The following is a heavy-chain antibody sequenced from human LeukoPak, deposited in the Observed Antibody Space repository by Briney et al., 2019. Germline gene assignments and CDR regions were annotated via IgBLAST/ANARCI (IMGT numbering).Heavy chain of an antibody. CDR1: GGSISSGSYY. Sequence: PSETLSLTCTVSGGSISSGSYYWSWIRQPAGKGLEWIGRIYTSGSTNYNPSLKSRVTVSVDTSKNQFSLKLSSVTAADTAVYYCARDRPVYCSGTRCYYYYMDVWGKGTTVTVSS. D-gene: IGHD2-2*01. J-gene: IGHJ6*03. CDR3: ARDRPVYCSGTRCYYYYMDV. CDR2: IYTSGST. V-gene: IGHV4-61*02.